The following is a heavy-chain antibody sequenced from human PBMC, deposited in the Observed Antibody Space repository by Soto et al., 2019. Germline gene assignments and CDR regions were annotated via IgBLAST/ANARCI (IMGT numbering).Heavy chain of an antibody. CDR3: ARGWGYDSTDYYYAY. D-gene: IGHD3-22*01. J-gene: IGHJ4*02. CDR1: GGTFSRHA. V-gene: IGHV1-69*01. CDR2: IIPIFGTA. Sequence: QGQLVQSGAEVRKPWSSVKVSCKASGGTFSRHAISWVRQAPGQGLEWMGGIIPIFGTANHAQKFQGRVTIIADESTSTVYMELSSLRAEDTDIYDCARGWGYDSTDYYYAYWGQGTLVIVSS.